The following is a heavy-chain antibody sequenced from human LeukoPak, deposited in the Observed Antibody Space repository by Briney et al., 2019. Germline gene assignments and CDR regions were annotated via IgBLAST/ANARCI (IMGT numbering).Heavy chain of an antibody. Sequence: PSETLSLTCAVYGGSFSGYYWSWIRQPPGKGLEWIGEINHSGSTNYNPSLKSRVTISVDTSKNQFSLKLSSVTAADTAVYYCARGSKDYYDSSGYPRGRAKKSAFDIWGQGTMVTVSS. CDR2: INHSGST. V-gene: IGHV4-34*01. CDR1: GGSFSGYY. CDR3: ARGSKDYYDSSGYPRGRAKKSAFDI. D-gene: IGHD3-22*01. J-gene: IGHJ3*02.